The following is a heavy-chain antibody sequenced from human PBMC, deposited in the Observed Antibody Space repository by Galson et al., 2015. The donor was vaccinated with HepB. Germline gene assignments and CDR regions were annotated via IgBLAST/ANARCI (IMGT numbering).Heavy chain of an antibody. D-gene: IGHD3-22*01. CDR1: GYTFTTYY. J-gene: IGHJ4*02. CDR3: ARGDRYDTSGYYFGYAY. Sequence: SVKVSCKASGYTFTTYYLHWVRQAPGQGLEWVGVINPGAGSTHSAQKLQDRVTLTRDTSTRTVYMELSSLRSEDTAVYYCARGDRYDTSGYYFGYAYWGQGTLVTVSS. CDR2: INPGAGST. V-gene: IGHV1-46*04.